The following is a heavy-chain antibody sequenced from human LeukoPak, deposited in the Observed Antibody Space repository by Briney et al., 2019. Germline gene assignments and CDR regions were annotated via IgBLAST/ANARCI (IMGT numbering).Heavy chain of an antibody. CDR3: ARVLYNWNYVGPGYYYYMDV. V-gene: IGHV1-8*01. CDR2: MNPNSGNT. J-gene: IGHJ6*03. CDR1: GYTFTSYD. D-gene: IGHD1-7*01. Sequence: ASVNFSCKASGYTFTSYDINWVRQATGQGREWMGCMNPNSGNTSYAQKFQGRVTMTTNNSISTAYMERSSLRSEDTALYCCARVLYNWNYVGPGYYYYMDVWGKGTTVTVSS.